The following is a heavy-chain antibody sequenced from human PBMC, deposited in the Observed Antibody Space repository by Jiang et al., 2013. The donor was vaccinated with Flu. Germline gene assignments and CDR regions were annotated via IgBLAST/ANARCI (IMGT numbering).Heavy chain of an antibody. D-gene: IGHD3-10*01. J-gene: IGHJ4*02. CDR1: GFSLSTSGVG. V-gene: IGHV2-5*02. Sequence: KPTQTLTLTCTFSGFSLSTSGVGVGWIRQPPGKALEWLALIYWDDDKRYSPSLKSRLTITKDTSKNQVVLTMTNMDPVDTATYYCAHRQAAYYYGSGTGTGTFDYWGQGTLVTVSS. CDR3: AHRQAAYYYGSGTGTGTFDY. CDR2: IYWDDDK.